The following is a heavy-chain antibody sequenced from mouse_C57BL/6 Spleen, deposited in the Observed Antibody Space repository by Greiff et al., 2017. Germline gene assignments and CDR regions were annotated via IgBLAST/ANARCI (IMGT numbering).Heavy chain of an antibody. CDR1: GYTFTSYW. CDR2: IDPSDSET. CDR3: ARQGSNSQAWFAY. Sequence: QVQLQQPGAELVRPGSSVKLSCKASGYTFTSYWMHWVKQRPIPGLEWIGNIDPSDSETHYNQKFKDKATLTVDKSSSTAYMQLSSLTSEDSAVYYCARQGSNSQAWFAYWGQGTLVTVSA. D-gene: IGHD2-5*01. V-gene: IGHV1-52*01. J-gene: IGHJ3*01.